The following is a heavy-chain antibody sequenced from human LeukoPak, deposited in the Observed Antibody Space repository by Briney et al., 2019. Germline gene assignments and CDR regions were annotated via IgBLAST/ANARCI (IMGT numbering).Heavy chain of an antibody. J-gene: IGHJ4*02. CDR2: ISGSGGST. D-gene: IGHD6-13*01. CDR3: ARRCGSTCFDY. V-gene: IGHV3-23*01. Sequence: GGSLRLSCAASGFTFSSFAMSWVRQAPGKGLEWVSGISGSGGSTYYADSVKGRLTTSRDNSKNTLYLQMNGLRAEDTAVYYCARRCGSTCFDYWGQGTLVTVSS. CDR1: GFTFSSFA.